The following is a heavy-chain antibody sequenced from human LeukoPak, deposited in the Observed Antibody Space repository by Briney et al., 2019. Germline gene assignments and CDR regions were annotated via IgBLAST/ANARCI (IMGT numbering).Heavy chain of an antibody. J-gene: IGHJ4*02. V-gene: IGHV4-30-4*01. Sequence: PSQTLSLTCSVSGGSICSGDHHWTWIRQPPGGGLEWMGFITLYSDTTSYNPSLKSRLMISIDTSKNQFSLTLTSVTAADTAIYFCAIGFGYDYAYYWSLGILVTVSS. CDR2: ITLYSDTT. D-gene: IGHD4-17*01. CDR1: GGSICSGDHH. CDR3: AIGFGYDYAYY.